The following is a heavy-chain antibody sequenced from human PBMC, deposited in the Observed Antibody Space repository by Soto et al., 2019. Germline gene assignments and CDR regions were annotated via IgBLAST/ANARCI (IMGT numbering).Heavy chain of an antibody. CDR2: IYYSGST. J-gene: IGHJ5*02. Sequence: QLQLQESGPGLVKPSETLSLTCTVSGGSISSSSYYWGWIRQPPGKGLEWIGSIYYSGSTYYNPSLKTRVTISVDTSKNQFSLKLSSVTAADTAVYYCASSGWYRWRVWFDPWGQGTLVTVSS. D-gene: IGHD6-19*01. CDR1: GGSISSSSYY. CDR3: ASSGWYRWRVWFDP. V-gene: IGHV4-39*01.